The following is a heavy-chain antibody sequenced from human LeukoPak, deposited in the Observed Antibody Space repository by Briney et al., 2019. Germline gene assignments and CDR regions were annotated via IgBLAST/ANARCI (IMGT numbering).Heavy chain of an antibody. J-gene: IGHJ6*02. CDR3: ARGAYYDFWSGLIPRPYYGMDV. CDR2: ISYDGSNK. Sequence: PGRSLRLSCAASGFTFSSYFMHWVRQAPGKGLEWVAAISYDGSNKYYADSVMGRFTISRDNSKNTLYLQMNSLRAEDTAVYYCARGAYYDFWSGLIPRPYYGMDVWGQGTTVTVSS. V-gene: IGHV3-30-3*01. D-gene: IGHD3-3*01. CDR1: GFTFSSYF.